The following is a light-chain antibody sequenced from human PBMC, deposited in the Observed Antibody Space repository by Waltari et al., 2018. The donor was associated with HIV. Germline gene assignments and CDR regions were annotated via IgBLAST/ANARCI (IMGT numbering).Light chain of an antibody. CDR3: QQSGTPPFT. CDR2: GSS. CDR1: QRVANSY. V-gene: IGKV3-20*01. J-gene: IGKJ2*01. Sequence: IVLTQSPGTLSLSPGERATLPCGASQRVANSYLAWYQQKRGQPPRLLIFGSSTRAAGIPDRFSGDGSGTDFSLTISRVEPEDSAVYYCQQSGTPPFTFGQGTNLEIK.